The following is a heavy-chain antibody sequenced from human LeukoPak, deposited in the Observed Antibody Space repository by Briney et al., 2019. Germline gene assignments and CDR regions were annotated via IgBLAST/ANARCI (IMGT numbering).Heavy chain of an antibody. J-gene: IGHJ5*02. D-gene: IGHD1-7*01. V-gene: IGHV4-39*07. CDR2: IYYSGST. CDR1: GGSTSSSSYY. CDR3: ARADWNYVGVLDP. Sequence: SETLSLTCTVSGGSTSSSSYYWGWVRQPPGKGLEWIGSIYYSGSTYYNPSLRSRVTISVDTSKNQFSLRLSFVTAADTAVYYCARADWNYVGVLDPWGQGTLVTVSS.